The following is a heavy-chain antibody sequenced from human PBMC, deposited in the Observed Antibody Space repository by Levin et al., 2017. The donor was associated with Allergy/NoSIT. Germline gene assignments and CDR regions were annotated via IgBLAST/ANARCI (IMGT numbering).Heavy chain of an antibody. CDR3: ARMYYYVSGSNNANWFDP. CDR2: IDWDDNK. D-gene: IGHD3-10*01. Sequence: PSQTLSLTCTFSGFSLSTSGMCVSWIRQPPGKALEWLALIDWDDNKYYSTSLKTRLTISKDTSKNQVVLTMTNMDPVDTATYYCARMYYYVSGSNNANWFDPWGQGTLVTVSS. V-gene: IGHV2-70*01. CDR1: GFSLSTSGMC. J-gene: IGHJ5*02.